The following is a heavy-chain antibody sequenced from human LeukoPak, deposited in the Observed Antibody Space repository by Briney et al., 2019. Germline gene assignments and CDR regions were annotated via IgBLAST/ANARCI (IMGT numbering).Heavy chain of an antibody. Sequence: ASVKVSCKASGYTFTGYYMHWVRQAPGQGLEWMGWINPNSGGTNYAQKFQGWVTMTRDTSISTAYMELSRLRSDDTAVYYCARVGYCSGGSCSDDAFDIWGQGTMVTVSS. V-gene: IGHV1-2*04. CDR2: INPNSGGT. CDR1: GYTFTGYY. CDR3: ARVGYCSGGSCSDDAFDI. D-gene: IGHD2-15*01. J-gene: IGHJ3*02.